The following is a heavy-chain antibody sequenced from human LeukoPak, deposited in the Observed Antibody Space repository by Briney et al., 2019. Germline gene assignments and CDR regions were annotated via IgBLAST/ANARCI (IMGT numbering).Heavy chain of an antibody. D-gene: IGHD2-15*01. CDR2: INPNSGGT. CDR1: GYTFTGYY. J-gene: IGHJ4*02. V-gene: IGHV1-2*06. CDR3: ARISARYCSGGSCGFGLAWDY. Sequence: ASVKVSCKASGYTFTGYYMHWVRQAPGQGLEWMGRINPNSGGTNYAQKSQGRVTMTRDTSISTAYMELSRLRSDDTAVYYCARISARYCSGGSCGFGLAWDYWGQGTLVTVSS.